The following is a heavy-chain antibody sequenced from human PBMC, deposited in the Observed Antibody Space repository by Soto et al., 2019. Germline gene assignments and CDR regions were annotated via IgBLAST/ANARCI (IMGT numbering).Heavy chain of an antibody. CDR1: GGTFSSYA. V-gene: IGHV1-69*06. CDR2: IIPIFGTA. J-gene: IGHJ4*02. D-gene: IGHD3-22*01. CDR3: ARVAGGIVATSAYSSGYFHFDY. Sequence: SVKVSCKASGGTFSSYAISWVRQAPGQGLEWMGGIIPIFGTANYAQKFQGRVTITADKSTSTAYMELSSLRSEDTAVYYCARVAGGIVATSAYSSGYFHFDYWGQGTLVTVSS.